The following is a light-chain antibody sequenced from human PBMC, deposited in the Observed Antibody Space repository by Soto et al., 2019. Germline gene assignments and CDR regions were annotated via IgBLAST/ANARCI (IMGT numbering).Light chain of an antibody. CDR1: SSNIGAGYD. V-gene: IGLV1-40*01. Sequence: QSVLTQPTSVSGAPGQRVTISCTGSSSNIGAGYDVHWYQQLPGTAPKLLIYGNSNRPSGVPDRFSGSKSGTSASLAITGLQAEDEADYYYQSYDSSLSGLYVFGTGTKLTVL. CDR3: QSYDSSLSGLYV. CDR2: GNS. J-gene: IGLJ1*01.